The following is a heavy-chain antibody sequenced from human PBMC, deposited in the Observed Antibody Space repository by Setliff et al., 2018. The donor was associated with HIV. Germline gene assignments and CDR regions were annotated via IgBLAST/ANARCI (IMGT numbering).Heavy chain of an antibody. D-gene: IGHD4-17*01. Sequence: SETLSLTCTVSGGSISSSSYYWGWIRQPPGKGLEWIGSIYYSGSTYYNPSLKSRVTISVDTSKNQFSLKLSSVTAADTAVYYCARVYGVTTLNYYYYYMDVWGNGTTVTVSS. CDR3: ARVYGVTTLNYYYYYMDV. CDR1: GGSISSSSYY. J-gene: IGHJ6*03. CDR2: IYYSGST. V-gene: IGHV4-39*07.